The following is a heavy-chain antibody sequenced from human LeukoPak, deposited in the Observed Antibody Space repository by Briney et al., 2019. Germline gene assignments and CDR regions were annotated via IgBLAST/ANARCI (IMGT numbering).Heavy chain of an antibody. D-gene: IGHD3-9*01. CDR1: GFTFSSYW. V-gene: IGHV3-74*01. CDR2: INSDGSST. CDR3: ARGNYDISTGYSGPPYYYYYGMDV. Sequence: GGSLRLSCAASGFTFSSYWMHWVRQAPGKGLVWVSRINSDGSSTSYADSVKGRFTISRDNAKNTLYLQMNSLRAEDTAVYYCARGNYDISTGYSGPPYYYYYGMDVWGQGTTVTVSS. J-gene: IGHJ6*02.